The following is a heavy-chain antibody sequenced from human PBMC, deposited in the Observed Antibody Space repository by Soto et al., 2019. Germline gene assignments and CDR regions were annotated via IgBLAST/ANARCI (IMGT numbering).Heavy chain of an antibody. CDR2: INHSGST. V-gene: IGHV4-34*01. Sequence: SETLSLTCAVYGGSFSDYYWSWIRQPPGKGLEWIGEINHSGSTNYNPSLKSRVTMSVDTSKNQVSLKLSSVTAADTAVYYCARGRKAILLIGWFDPWGRGTPVTVSS. D-gene: IGHD2-8*01. CDR1: GGSFSDYY. CDR3: ARGRKAILLIGWFDP. J-gene: IGHJ5*02.